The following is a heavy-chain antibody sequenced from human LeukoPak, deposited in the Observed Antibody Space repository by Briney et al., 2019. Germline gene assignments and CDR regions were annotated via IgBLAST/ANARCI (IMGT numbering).Heavy chain of an antibody. CDR2: INNSGTT. CDR1: GGSFSGYY. V-gene: IGHV4-34*01. J-gene: IGHJ5*02. CDR3: ARQGPQNWFDP. Sequence: SETLSLTCAVYGGSFSGYYWNWIRQPPGKGLEWIGEINNSGTTNYNPSLKSQVTISVDTSKNQFSLKLSSVTAADTAVYYCARQGPQNWFDPWGQGTLVTVSS.